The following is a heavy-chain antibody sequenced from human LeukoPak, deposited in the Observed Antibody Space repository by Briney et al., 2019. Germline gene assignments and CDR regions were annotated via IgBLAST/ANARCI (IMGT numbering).Heavy chain of an antibody. J-gene: IGHJ3*02. D-gene: IGHD5-12*01. V-gene: IGHV5-10-1*01. Sequence: GESLKISCKGSGYSFTTYWIHWVRQMPGKGLEWMGRIGPSDSYTNYRPSFQGHVTISGDKSISTAYLQWSSLKASDTAMYYCARLSGYDSGAFDIWGQGTMVTVSS. CDR3: ARLSGYDSGAFDI. CDR1: GYSFTTYW. CDR2: IGPSDSYT.